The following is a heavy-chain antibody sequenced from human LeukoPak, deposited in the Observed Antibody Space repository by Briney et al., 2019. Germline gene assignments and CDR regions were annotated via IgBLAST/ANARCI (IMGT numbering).Heavy chain of an antibody. J-gene: IGHJ4*02. V-gene: IGHV1-8*03. CDR3: ARVHSSSWQSFDY. Sequence: ASVKVSCKASGYTFTIYDINWVRQATGQGLEWMGWMNPNSGNTGYAQKFQGRVTITRNTSISTAYMELSSLRSEDTAVYYCARVHSSSWQSFDYWGQGTLVTVSS. CDR1: GYTFTIYD. CDR2: MNPNSGNT. D-gene: IGHD6-13*01.